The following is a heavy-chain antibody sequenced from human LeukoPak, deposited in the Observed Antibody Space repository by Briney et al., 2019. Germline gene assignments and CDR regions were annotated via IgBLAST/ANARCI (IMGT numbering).Heavy chain of an antibody. Sequence: RGSLRLSCAPSGFTVSSNYMSWVRHAPGKGLEWVSVIYSGGNTYYADSVKGRFTISRDNSKNTLYLQMNSLRAEDTAVYYCASSGSYYYFDYWGQGTLVTVSS. CDR2: IYSGGNT. J-gene: IGHJ4*02. CDR1: GFTVSSNY. D-gene: IGHD1-26*01. V-gene: IGHV3-66*02. CDR3: ASSGSYYYFDY.